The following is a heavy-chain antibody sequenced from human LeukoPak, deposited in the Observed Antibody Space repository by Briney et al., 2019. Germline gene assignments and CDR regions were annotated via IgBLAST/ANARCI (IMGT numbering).Heavy chain of an antibody. Sequence: GGSLRLSCAASGFTFSSYWMSWVRQAPGKGLEWVANIKQDGSEKYYVDSVKGRFTISRDNAKNSLYLQMNSLRAEDTAVYYCARVPYYGSGSYFDYWGQGTLVTVSS. CDR1: GFTFSSYW. V-gene: IGHV3-7*01. CDR2: IKQDGSEK. D-gene: IGHD3-10*01. J-gene: IGHJ4*02. CDR3: ARVPYYGSGSYFDY.